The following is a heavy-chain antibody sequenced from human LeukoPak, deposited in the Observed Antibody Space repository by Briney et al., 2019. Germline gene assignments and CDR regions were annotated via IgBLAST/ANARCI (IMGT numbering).Heavy chain of an antibody. V-gene: IGHV1-2*02. CDR3: ARGLYLGISYYYYMAV. Sequence: ASVKVSCKASGYTFTGYYMHWVRQAPGQGLEWMGWINPNSGGTNYAQKFQGRVTMTRDTSISTAYMELSRLRSDDTAVYYCARGLYLGISYYYYMAVWGKRTTVTVSS. CDR2: INPNSGGT. J-gene: IGHJ6*03. CDR1: GYTFTGYY. D-gene: IGHD2/OR15-2a*01.